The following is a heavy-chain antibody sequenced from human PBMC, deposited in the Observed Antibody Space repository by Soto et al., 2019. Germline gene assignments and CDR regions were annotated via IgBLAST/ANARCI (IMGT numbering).Heavy chain of an antibody. V-gene: IGHV1-69*01. CDR3: ARGGEMVTTSPYFDY. J-gene: IGHJ4*02. Sequence: QVQLVQSGAEVKKPGSSVKVSCKASGGTFSRYAIRWVRQAPGQGLEWMGGIIPIFGTAKYAQKFQGRVTITADESTSTAYRELSSLRSEDTAVYYGARGGEMVTTSPYFDYWGQGTLVTVSS. CDR1: GGTFSRYA. D-gene: IGHD5-18*01. CDR2: IIPIFGTA.